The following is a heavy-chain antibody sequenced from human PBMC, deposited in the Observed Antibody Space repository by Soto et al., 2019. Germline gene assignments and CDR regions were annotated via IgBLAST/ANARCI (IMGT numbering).Heavy chain of an antibody. D-gene: IGHD1-7*01. CDR3: AKGRELYIYNHHRMDV. J-gene: IGHJ6*02. CDR1: GFTFNSYV. CDR2: ISFDGSIK. Sequence: GGSLRLSCAASGFTFNSYVMHWVRQAPGKGLEWVAFISFDGSIKYYADSVKGRFTISSDSSKNTLYLQMNNLRAEDTALYYCAKGRELYIYNHHRMDVWGQGTTVTVSS. V-gene: IGHV3-30*18.